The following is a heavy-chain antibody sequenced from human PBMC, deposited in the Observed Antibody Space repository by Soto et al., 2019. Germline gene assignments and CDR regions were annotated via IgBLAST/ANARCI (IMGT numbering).Heavy chain of an antibody. CDR3: ARVRRAAGVIISADAFDI. Sequence: ASVKVSCKASGYTFTGYYMHWVRQAPGQGLEWMGWINPNSGGTNYAQKFQGWVTMTRDTSISTAYMELSRLRSDDTAVYYCARVRRAAGVIISADAFDIWGQGTMVTVSS. CDR1: GYTFTGYY. CDR2: INPNSGGT. J-gene: IGHJ3*02. D-gene: IGHD3-10*01. V-gene: IGHV1-2*04.